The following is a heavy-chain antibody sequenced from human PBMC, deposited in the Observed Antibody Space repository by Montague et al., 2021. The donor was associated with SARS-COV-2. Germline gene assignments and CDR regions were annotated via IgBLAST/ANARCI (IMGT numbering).Heavy chain of an antibody. CDR1: GGSISSYY. CDR2: IFHSGIT. V-gene: IGHV4-59*13. Sequence: SETLSLTCSVSGGSISSYYWSWIRQSPGKGLEWIGYIFHSGITDYNPSLKSRVTISVDMSKTQISLQLNSVTAADSAVYYCARTDDNWNDWFDPWGQGTLVTVSS. CDR3: ARTDDNWNDWFDP. J-gene: IGHJ5*02. D-gene: IGHD1-20*01.